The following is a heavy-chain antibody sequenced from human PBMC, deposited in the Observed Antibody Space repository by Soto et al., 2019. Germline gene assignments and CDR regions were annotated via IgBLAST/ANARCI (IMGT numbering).Heavy chain of an antibody. CDR3: AKDIGMDYYYYMDV. V-gene: IGHV3-9*01. CDR2: ISWNSGSI. CDR1: GFTFDDYA. D-gene: IGHD1-26*01. J-gene: IGHJ6*03. Sequence: EVQLVESGGGLVQPGRSLRLSCAASGFTFDDYAMHWVRQAPGKGLEWVSGISWNSGSIGYADSVKGRFTISRDNAKNSLYLQMNSLRAEDTALYYCAKDIGMDYYYYMDVWCKGTTVTVSS.